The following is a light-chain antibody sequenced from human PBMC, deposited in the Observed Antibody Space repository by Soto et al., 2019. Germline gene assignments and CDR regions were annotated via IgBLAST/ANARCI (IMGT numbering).Light chain of an antibody. Sequence: QSVLTQPPSVSGAPGQRVTISCTGSSSNIGAGFDVHWYQHLPGTVPKLLIYDTNKRPSGVPDRFSGSKSGTSASLAITGLQAEDEADYYCQSYDSSLSGSEVFGTGTKLTVL. J-gene: IGLJ1*01. CDR3: QSYDSSLSGSEV. CDR2: DTN. CDR1: SSNIGAGFD. V-gene: IGLV1-40*01.